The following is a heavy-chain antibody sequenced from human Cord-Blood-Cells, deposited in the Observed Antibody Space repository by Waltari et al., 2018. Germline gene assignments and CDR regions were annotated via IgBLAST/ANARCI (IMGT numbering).Heavy chain of an antibody. CDR1: GYTFTGYY. CDR2: INPNRGGT. V-gene: IGHV1-2*02. D-gene: IGHD3-10*01. Sequence: QVQLVQSGAEVKKPGASVKVSCKASGYTFTGYYMHWVRQAPGQGLEWMGWINPNRGGTSYAQKFQGRVTMTRDTSISTAYMELSRLRSDDTAVYYCAATYGSGSYSDYWGQGTLVTVSS. J-gene: IGHJ4*02. CDR3: AATYGSGSYSDY.